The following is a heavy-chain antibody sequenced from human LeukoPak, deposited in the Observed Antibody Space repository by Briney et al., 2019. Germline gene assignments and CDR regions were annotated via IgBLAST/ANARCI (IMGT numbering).Heavy chain of an antibody. V-gene: IGHV1-18*01. D-gene: IGHD6-19*01. CDR1: GYNFSIYV. Sequence: ASLKVSCQATGYNFSIYVITWVRQAPGQGLEWLGWISPQKGNTYSARSLQGRVTLTTDTSTNTAYLDLRSLTSADTALYYCARAGVRVAVAGTADHWGPGTLITVSS. CDR2: ISPQKGNT. J-gene: IGHJ4*02. CDR3: ARAGVRVAVAGTADH.